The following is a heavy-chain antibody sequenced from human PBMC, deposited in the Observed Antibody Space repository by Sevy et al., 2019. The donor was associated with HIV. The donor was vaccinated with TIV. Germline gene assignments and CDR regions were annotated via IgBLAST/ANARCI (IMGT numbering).Heavy chain of an antibody. D-gene: IGHD2-15*01. V-gene: IGHV4-34*01. J-gene: IGHJ4*02. CDR2: VSQSGRA. Sequence: SETLSLTCAVSGVSFSDYYWAWVRQPPGKGLEWIGEVSQSGRANYNPSLRSRVIMSLDTSNNQFSLKLTSVTAADTAMYYWARGPLFSPEYCSGGACPTIDYWSQGTRVTVSS. CDR3: ARGPLFSPEYCSGGACPTIDY. CDR1: GVSFSDYY.